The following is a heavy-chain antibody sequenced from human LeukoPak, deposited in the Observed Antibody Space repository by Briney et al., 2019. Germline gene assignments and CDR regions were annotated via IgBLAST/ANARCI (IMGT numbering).Heavy chain of an antibody. V-gene: IGHV4-34*01. D-gene: IGHD6-19*01. CDR3: ARGGGQWLRGYYFDY. J-gene: IGHJ4*02. Sequence: SETLSLTCAVYGGSFSGYYWSWIRQPPGKGLEWIGEINRSGGTNYNPSLKSRVTISVDTSKNQFSLKLNSVTAADTAVYYCARGGGQWLRGYYFDYWGQGTLVTVSS. CDR2: INRSGGT. CDR1: GGSFSGYY.